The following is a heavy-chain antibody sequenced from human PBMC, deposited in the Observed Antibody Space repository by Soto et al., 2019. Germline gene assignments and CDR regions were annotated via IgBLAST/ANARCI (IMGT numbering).Heavy chain of an antibody. CDR2: IYYSGST. CDR3: ARVVGGSYQRYNWFDP. D-gene: IGHD1-26*01. V-gene: IGHV4-59*01. Sequence: ETLSLTCSVSGGSISSYYWSWIRQSPGKGLEWIGYIYYSGSTKYNPSLKSRVTISVDTSKNQFSLKLSSVTAADTAMYYCARVVGGSYQRYNWFDPWGQGTLVTVSS. CDR1: GGSISSYY. J-gene: IGHJ5*02.